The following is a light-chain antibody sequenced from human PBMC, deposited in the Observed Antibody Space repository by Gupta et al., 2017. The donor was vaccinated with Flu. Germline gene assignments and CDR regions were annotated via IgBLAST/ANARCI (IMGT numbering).Light chain of an antibody. CDR1: SSDVGGYNY. CDR3: SSYKSSSTYV. Sequence: QSALTHPASVSGSPGQAITISCTGTSSDVGGYNYVSWYQQHPGKAPKLMIYEVSNRPSGVSNRFSGSKSGNTASLTISGLQAEDEADYYCSSYKSSSTYVFGTGTKVTVL. CDR2: EVS. V-gene: IGLV2-14*01. J-gene: IGLJ1*01.